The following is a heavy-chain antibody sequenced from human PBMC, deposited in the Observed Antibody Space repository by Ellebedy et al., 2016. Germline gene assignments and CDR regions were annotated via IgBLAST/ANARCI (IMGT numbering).Heavy chain of an antibody. J-gene: IGHJ3*01. CDR1: GYTLTELS. V-gene: IGHV1-24*01. CDR2: SNPEDDKI. D-gene: IGHD3-10*01. CDR3: LAGVSFDV. Sequence: ASVKVSCXVSGYTLTELSIQWVRQAPGKGLEWMGGSNPEDDKIVYEQSFQGRVAMTEDTATDTAYMELNNLRSDDTAVYYCLAGVSFDVWGQGTMVSVSS.